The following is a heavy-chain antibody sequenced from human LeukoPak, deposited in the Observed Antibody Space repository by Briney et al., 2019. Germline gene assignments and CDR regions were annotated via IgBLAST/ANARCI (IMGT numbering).Heavy chain of an antibody. CDR2: IWYDENDK. D-gene: IGHD2-15*01. CDR1: GFPFNHYG. J-gene: IGHJ4*02. CDR3: ARDSKGRSGPASYLDH. Sequence: PGGSLRLSCTASGFPFNHYGMHWVRQAPGKGLEWVAVIWYDENDKYYADSVKGRFTISRDNSKNTLYLQMNSLRADDTAVYYCARDSKGRSGPASYLDHWGQGTLVTVSS. V-gene: IGHV3-33*01.